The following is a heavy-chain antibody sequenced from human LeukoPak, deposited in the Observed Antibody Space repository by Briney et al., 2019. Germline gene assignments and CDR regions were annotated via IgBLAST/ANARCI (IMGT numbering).Heavy chain of an antibody. V-gene: IGHV3-23*01. D-gene: IGHD5/OR15-5a*01. CDR1: GFTFRNFA. Sequence: GGSLRLSCSVSGFTFRNFAISWVRQAPGKGLEWVSYIGGGYTHYADSAKDRLTIYRDDSRSTVDLKMSSLRAEDTAVYYCAKDGQSFNSMSDYFDPWGQGTLVTVSS. J-gene: IGHJ4*02. CDR2: IGGGYT. CDR3: AKDGQSFNSMSDYFDP.